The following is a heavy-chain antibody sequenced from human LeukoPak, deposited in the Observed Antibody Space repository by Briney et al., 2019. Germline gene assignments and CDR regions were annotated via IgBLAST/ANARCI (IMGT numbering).Heavy chain of an antibody. J-gene: IGHJ6*03. Sequence: AGGSLRLSCAASGFTFDDYAMHWVRHAPGKGLEWVSGISWNSGSIVYADSVKGRFTISRDNAKNSLYLQMNSLRAEDTALYYCATLWPYYMDVWGKGTTVTVSS. CDR1: GFTFDDYA. CDR2: ISWNSGSI. D-gene: IGHD3-10*01. CDR3: ATLWPYYMDV. V-gene: IGHV3-9*01.